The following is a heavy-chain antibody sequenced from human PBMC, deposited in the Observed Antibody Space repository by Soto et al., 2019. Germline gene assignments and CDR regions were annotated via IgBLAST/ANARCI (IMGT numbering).Heavy chain of an antibody. J-gene: IGHJ4*02. CDR3: AHIRTLGATPRD. D-gene: IGHD1-26*01. CDR2: IYWDDDK. V-gene: IGHV2-5*02. Sequence: ITLKESGPTLVKPTQTLTLTCTFSGFSFSTNGGGVGWIRQPPGKALQWLALIYWDDDKHYNPSLESRHTIIKDTSKNLVVLIMTNMDPVDTATYYSAHIRTLGATPRDWGQGTLVTVSS. CDR1: GFSFSTNGGG.